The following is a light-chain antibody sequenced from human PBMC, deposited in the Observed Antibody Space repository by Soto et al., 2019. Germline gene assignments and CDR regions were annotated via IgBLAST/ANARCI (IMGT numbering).Light chain of an antibody. CDR2: ENN. J-gene: IGLJ2*01. CDR3: QSHDGINVI. Sequence: FMLTQPHSVSESPGKTVTISCTRSSGGIASSYVQWYQQRPGSAPTTVIYENNQRLSGVPDRFSGSIDSSSNSASLTISGLRTEDEADYYCQSHDGINVIFGGGTKLTVL. V-gene: IGLV6-57*04. CDR1: SGGIASSY.